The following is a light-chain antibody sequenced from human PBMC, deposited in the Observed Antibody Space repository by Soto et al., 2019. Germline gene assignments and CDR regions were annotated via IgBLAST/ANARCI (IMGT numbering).Light chain of an antibody. V-gene: IGKV1-39*01. J-gene: IGKJ1*01. CDR1: QSISSY. CDR3: QQSYSTPRAT. CDR2: AAS. Sequence: DIQMTQSPSSLSASVGDRVTITCRASQSISSYLNWYQQKPVKAPKLLIYAASSLQIGVPSRFSGSGSGTDFTLTISSLQPEEFATYYCQQSYSTPRATFGQGIKVEIK.